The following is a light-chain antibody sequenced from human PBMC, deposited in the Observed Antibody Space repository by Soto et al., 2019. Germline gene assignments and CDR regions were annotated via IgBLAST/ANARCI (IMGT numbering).Light chain of an antibody. CDR2: EAS. CDR3: QQYNHWSPWT. Sequence: VMPPSPPTLPVSLGARVTFFARPSQSVSSNLAWYQQKPGQTPTHLLYEASTRDNGVPTRFSGSGSGTEFTLIIISLQSEDFVVYYCQQYNHWSPWTFGQGTKVDIK. CDR1: QSVSSN. V-gene: IGKV3D-15*01. J-gene: IGKJ1*01.